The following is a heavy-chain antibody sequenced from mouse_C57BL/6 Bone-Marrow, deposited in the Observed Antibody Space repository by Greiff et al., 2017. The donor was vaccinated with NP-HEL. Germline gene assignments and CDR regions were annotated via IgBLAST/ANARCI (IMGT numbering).Heavy chain of an antibody. D-gene: IGHD1-1*01. Sequence: EVKLEESGGGLVKPGGSLKLSCAASGFTFSDYGMHWVRQAPEKGLEWVAYISSGSSTIYYADTVKGRFPISRDNAKNTLFLQMTSLRSEDTAMYYCARPGATRRGFAYWGQGTLVTVSA. J-gene: IGHJ3*01. CDR1: GFTFSDYG. CDR2: ISSGSSTI. V-gene: IGHV5-17*01. CDR3: ARPGATRRGFAY.